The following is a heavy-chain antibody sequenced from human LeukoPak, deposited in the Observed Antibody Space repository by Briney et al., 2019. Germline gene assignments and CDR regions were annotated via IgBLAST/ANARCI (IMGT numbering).Heavy chain of an antibody. CDR3: AKDTTMVRGVMTV. D-gene: IGHD3-10*01. V-gene: IGHV3-23*01. J-gene: IGHJ1*01. CDR1: GFTFSSYA. Sequence: PGGSLRLSCAASGFTFSSYAMSWVRRAPGKGLEWVSAISGSGGSTYYADSVKGRFTISRDNSKNTLYLQMNSLRAEDTAVYYCAKDTTMVRGVMTVWGQGTLVTVSS. CDR2: ISGSGGST.